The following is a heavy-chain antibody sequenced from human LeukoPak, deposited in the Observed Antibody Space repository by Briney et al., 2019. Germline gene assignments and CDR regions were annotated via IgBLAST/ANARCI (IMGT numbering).Heavy chain of an antibody. D-gene: IGHD3-16*01. V-gene: IGHV3-23*01. CDR1: GFTFRCYA. CDR2: ISGSGVST. J-gene: IGHJ4*02. Sequence: GGSLRLSCAASGFTFRCYAMSWVRQAPGKGLEWVSGISGSGVSTDYADSVKGRFTISRDNSKNTLYLQMNNLKAEATAVYSCAKHVSGGNWGQGTLVTVSS. CDR3: AKHVSGGN.